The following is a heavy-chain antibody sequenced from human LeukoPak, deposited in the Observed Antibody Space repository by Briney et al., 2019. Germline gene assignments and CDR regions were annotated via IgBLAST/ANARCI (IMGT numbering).Heavy chain of an antibody. CDR1: GGTFSSYA. CDR3: ARAITYYYGSGSPPNWFDP. V-gene: IGHV1-69*13. J-gene: IGHJ5*02. CDR2: IIPIFRTA. Sequence: SVKVSCKASGGTFSSYAISWVRQAPGQGLEWMGGIIPIFRTANYAQKFQGRVTITADESTSTAYMELSSLRSEDTAVYYGARAITYYYGSGSPPNWFDPWGQGTLVTVSS. D-gene: IGHD3-10*01.